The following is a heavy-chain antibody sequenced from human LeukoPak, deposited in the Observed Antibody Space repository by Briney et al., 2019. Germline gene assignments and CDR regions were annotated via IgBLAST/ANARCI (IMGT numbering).Heavy chain of an antibody. CDR1: GFTFSSYG. Sequence: GGSLRLSCAASGFTFSSYGMHWVRQAPGKGLEWGAVIWYDATNKYYADSVKGRFTISRDNSRNTLFLQMNSLRAEDTAVYYCARAAYDSSGYLTLWGQGTLVTVSS. CDR2: IWYDATNK. J-gene: IGHJ4*02. V-gene: IGHV3-33*01. D-gene: IGHD3-22*01. CDR3: ARAAYDSSGYLTL.